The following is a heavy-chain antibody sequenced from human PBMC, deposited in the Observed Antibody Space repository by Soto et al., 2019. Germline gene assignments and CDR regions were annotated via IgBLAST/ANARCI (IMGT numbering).Heavy chain of an antibody. V-gene: IGHV3-23*01. J-gene: IGHJ4*02. CDR1: GFPFSNYA. CDR3: ARKPASRIDTAMAYFDY. CDR2: VSGSGGDT. D-gene: IGHD5-18*01. Sequence: PGGYLRLSCAASGFPFSNYAMSWVRQAPGKGLEWVSTVSGSGGDTYYADSVKGRFTISRDNSKNALYLQMNSLRAEDTAVYYCARKPASRIDTAMAYFDYWGQGTLVTVSS.